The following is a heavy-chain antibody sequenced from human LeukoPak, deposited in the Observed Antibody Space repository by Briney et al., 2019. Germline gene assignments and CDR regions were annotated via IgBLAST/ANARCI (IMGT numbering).Heavy chain of an antibody. D-gene: IGHD3-10*01. V-gene: IGHV1-18*01. CDR3: ARDAITMVRGAGRYWFDP. J-gene: IGHJ5*02. CDR1: GYTFTSYG. CDR2: ISAYNGNT. Sequence: ASVKVSCKASGYTFTSYGISWVRQAPGQGLEWMGWISAYNGNTNYAQKLQGRVTMTTDTSTSTAYMELRSLRSDDTAVYYCARDAITMVRGAGRYWFDPWGQGTLVTVSS.